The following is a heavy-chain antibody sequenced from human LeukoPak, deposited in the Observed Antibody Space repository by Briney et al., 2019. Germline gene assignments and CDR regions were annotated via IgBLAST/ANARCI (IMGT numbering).Heavy chain of an antibody. Sequence: GGSLRLSCAVSGLILRSYWMSWVRQAPGKGREWVANINQDGSEKYFVHSVKGRFTISRDNAKNSLHLQMNTLRAEGTAVYYCARERDRRLFDYWGQGTLVTVSS. CDR3: ARERDRRLFDY. CDR1: GLILRSYW. V-gene: IGHV3-7*01. CDR2: INQDGSEK. J-gene: IGHJ4*02. D-gene: IGHD5-24*01.